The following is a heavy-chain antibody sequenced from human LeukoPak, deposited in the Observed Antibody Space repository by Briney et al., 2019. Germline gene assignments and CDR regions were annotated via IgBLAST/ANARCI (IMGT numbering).Heavy chain of an antibody. V-gene: IGHV4-59*01. Sequence: SETLSLTCTVSGGSISSYYWTWIRQPPGKGLEWIGYIYYSGSTNYNPSLTSRVTISVDTSKNQFSLKLTSVTAADTAVYYCARGRLWFGGLSFDIWGQGTMVTVSS. D-gene: IGHD3-10*01. CDR1: GGSISSYY. CDR3: ARGRLWFGGLSFDI. CDR2: IYYSGST. J-gene: IGHJ3*02.